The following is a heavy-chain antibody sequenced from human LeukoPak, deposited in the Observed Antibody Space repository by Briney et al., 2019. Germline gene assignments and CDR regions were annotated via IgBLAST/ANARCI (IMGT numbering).Heavy chain of an antibody. CDR1: GYTFIAYY. CDR2: INPNSGGT. J-gene: IGHJ3*01. CDR3: ARRGSGYFYSREAFYL. Sequence: SVKVSCKASGYTFIAYYVHWVRQAPGQGLEWMGRINPNSGGTNYAQKFQGRVTMSRDTSITTAYIGLRRLRSDDTAGYYCARRGSGYFYSREAFYLLGQGTKVTVSS. V-gene: IGHV1-2*06. D-gene: IGHD3-22*01.